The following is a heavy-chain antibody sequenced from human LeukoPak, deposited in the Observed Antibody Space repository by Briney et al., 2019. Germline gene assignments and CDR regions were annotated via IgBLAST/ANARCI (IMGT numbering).Heavy chain of an antibody. V-gene: IGHV3-23*01. J-gene: IGHJ4*02. CDR2: ISGSGGST. CDR3: ARGNYYDSSGYYYVGPSFDY. Sequence: GGSLRLSCAASGFTFSSYAMSWVRQAPGKGLEWVSAISGSGGSTYYADSVEGRFTISRDNSKNTLYLQMNSLRAEDTAVYYCARGNYYDSSGYYYVGPSFDYWGQGTLVTVSS. CDR1: GFTFSSYA. D-gene: IGHD3-22*01.